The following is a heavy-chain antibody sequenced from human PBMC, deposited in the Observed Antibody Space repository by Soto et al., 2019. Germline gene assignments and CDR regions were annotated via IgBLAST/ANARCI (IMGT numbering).Heavy chain of an antibody. CDR3: ARDPPSSGIAVAGTSDFQH. Sequence: ASLMVSCKASACTFSSYTISWVRQAPGQGLEWMGRIIPILGIANYAQKFQGRVTITADKSTSTAYMELSSLRSEDTAVYYCARDPPSSGIAVAGTSDFQHWGQGTLVTVSS. CDR2: IIPILGIA. J-gene: IGHJ1*01. V-gene: IGHV1-69*04. D-gene: IGHD6-19*01. CDR1: ACTFSSYT.